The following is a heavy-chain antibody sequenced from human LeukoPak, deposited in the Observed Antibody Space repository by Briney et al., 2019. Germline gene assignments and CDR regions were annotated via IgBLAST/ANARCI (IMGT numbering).Heavy chain of an antibody. CDR3: TRLQIAVAGPNWFDP. D-gene: IGHD6-19*01. J-gene: IGHJ5*02. CDR1: KFTFSSYW. CDR2: IKQDGRVQ. V-gene: IGHV3-7*01. Sequence: GGSLRLSCAASKFTFSSYWMSWVRQAPGKGLEWVANIKQDGRVQFYMDSLKGRFSVSRDNAKNSLYLQMNGLRVEATAVYYCTRLQIAVAGPNWFDPWGQGTLVTVSS.